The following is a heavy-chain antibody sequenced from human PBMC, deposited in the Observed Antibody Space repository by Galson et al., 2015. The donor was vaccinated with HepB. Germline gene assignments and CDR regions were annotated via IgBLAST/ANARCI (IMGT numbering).Heavy chain of an antibody. CDR1: GFGFSDFY. CDR2: ISGSGGFT. J-gene: IGHJ4*02. V-gene: IGHV3-11*06. Sequence: SLRLSCAASGFGFSDFYMTWIRQAPGKGLKWLSYISGSGGFTKYADSVKGRFTISRDNAKNSLYLEMNSLRAGDTAVYYCARGDSPDSWGQGTLVTVSS. CDR3: ARGDSPDS. D-gene: IGHD2-15*01.